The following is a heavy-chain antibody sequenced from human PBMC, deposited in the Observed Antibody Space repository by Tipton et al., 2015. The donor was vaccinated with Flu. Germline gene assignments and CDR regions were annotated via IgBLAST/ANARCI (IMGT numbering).Heavy chain of an antibody. CDR1: GYSFTNYW. D-gene: IGHD5-18*01. CDR3: ARHGSYGYSSYGMDV. CDR2: IYPDDSDT. J-gene: IGHJ6*02. V-gene: IGHV5-51*01. Sequence: QLVQSGAEVKKPGESLKISCKGSGYSFTNYWIAWVRQMPGKGLEWMGIIYPDDSDTRYSPSFQGQVTISADKSISTAYLQWSSLKASDTAMYYCARHGSYGYSSYGMDVWGQGTTVSVSS.